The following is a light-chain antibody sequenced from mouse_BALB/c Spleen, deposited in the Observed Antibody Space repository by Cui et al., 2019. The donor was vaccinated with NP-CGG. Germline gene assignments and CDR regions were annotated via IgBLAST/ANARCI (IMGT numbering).Light chain of an antibody. J-gene: IGLJ1*01. Sequence: QVVVMQAPALTTSPGETVTLTCRSSTGAVTTNNYANWVQEKPDHLFTGLIGGTNNRVPGVPARFSGSLIGDKAALTITGAQTEDEAIYFCALWYSNHWVFGGGTKLTVL. CDR1: TGAVTTNNY. V-gene: IGLV1*01. CDR2: GTN. CDR3: ALWYSNHWV.